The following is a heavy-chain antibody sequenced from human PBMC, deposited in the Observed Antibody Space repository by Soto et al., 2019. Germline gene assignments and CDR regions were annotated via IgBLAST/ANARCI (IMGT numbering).Heavy chain of an antibody. CDR1: GGTFSSYT. V-gene: IGHV1-69*02. Sequence: QVQLVQSGAEVKKPGSSVKVSCKASGGTFSSYTISWLRQAPGQGLEWMGRIIPVLGIANSAQKFQGRATTTAYKSTSTAYMELSSLRSEDTAVYYCLNIPHYWGQGTLVTVSS. J-gene: IGHJ4*02. CDR2: IIPVLGIA. CDR3: LNIPHY.